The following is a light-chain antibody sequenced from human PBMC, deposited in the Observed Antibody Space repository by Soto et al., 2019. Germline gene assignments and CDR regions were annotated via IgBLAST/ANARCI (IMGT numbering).Light chain of an antibody. Sequence: ELVLTQSPATLALSPGDRATLSCRASQRVSSYLAWYQQKPGQAPRLLSYGASNRATGIPARFSGIGSGTDFTLTISSLEPEDFAGYYCQQRSNWPWTFGQGTKVDIK. CDR1: QRVSSY. CDR2: GAS. J-gene: IGKJ1*01. CDR3: QQRSNWPWT. V-gene: IGKV3-11*01.